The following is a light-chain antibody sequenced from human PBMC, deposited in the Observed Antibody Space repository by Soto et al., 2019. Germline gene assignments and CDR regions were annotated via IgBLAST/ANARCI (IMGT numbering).Light chain of an antibody. CDR3: QQYNNWPPWT. CDR1: QSISRN. CDR2: AAS. Sequence: EVVMTQSPATLSVSPGERATLSCRASQSISRNLAWYQHIPGQAPRLLIYAASTSATGIPARFSGSGSVTEFTLTISSLQSEDYALYYCQQYNNWPPWTFGQGTKVEVK. V-gene: IGKV3-15*01. J-gene: IGKJ1*01.